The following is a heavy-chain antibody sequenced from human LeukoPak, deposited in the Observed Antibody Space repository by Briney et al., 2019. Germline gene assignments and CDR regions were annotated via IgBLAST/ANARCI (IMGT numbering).Heavy chain of an antibody. V-gene: IGHV3-NL1*01. J-gene: IGHJ3*02. Sequence: PGGSLRLSCAASGFTFNNYGMHWVRQAPGKGLEWVAVLDSGGSTSYADSVKGRFTISRDNFKNTLYLQMNSLRADDTAVYYCATSWRPDFLWNGFDIWGQGTLVTVSS. CDR1: GFTFNNYG. CDR2: LDSGGST. CDR3: ATSWRPDFLWNGFDI. D-gene: IGHD3/OR15-3a*01.